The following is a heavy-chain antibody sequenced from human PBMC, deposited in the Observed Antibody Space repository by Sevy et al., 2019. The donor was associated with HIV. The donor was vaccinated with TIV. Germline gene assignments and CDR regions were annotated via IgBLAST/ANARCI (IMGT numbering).Heavy chain of an antibody. Sequence: SETLSLTCAVSGGSISSGGYSWSWIRQPPGKGLEWIGYIYHSGSTYYNPSLKSRVAISVDRSKNQFSLKLSSVTAADTAVYYCARALYDFWSGYYQPTFDYWGQGTLVTVSS. CDR3: ARALYDFWSGYYQPTFDY. J-gene: IGHJ4*02. D-gene: IGHD3-3*01. CDR1: GGSISSGGYS. V-gene: IGHV4-30-2*01. CDR2: IYHSGST.